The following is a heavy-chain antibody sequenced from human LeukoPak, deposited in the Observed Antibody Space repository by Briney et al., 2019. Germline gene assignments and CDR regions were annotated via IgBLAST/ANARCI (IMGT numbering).Heavy chain of an antibody. Sequence: SQTLSLTCSVSGDSISSGSFYWSWIRQPAGRGLEWIGRIYPSGSTNYNPSLKSRVTISLDTSKNQFSLKLSSVTAADTAVYYCARDVLAAPGTFDYWGQGALVTVSS. V-gene: IGHV4-61*02. CDR2: IYPSGST. D-gene: IGHD6-13*01. CDR1: GDSISSGSFY. J-gene: IGHJ4*02. CDR3: ARDVLAAPGTFDY.